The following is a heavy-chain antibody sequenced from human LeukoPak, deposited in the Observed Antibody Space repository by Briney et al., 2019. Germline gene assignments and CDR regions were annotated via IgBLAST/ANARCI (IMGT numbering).Heavy chain of an antibody. CDR2: INSDGSST. J-gene: IGHJ6*02. CDR3: ASYRSSGYDYFYYYGVDV. Sequence: PGGSLRLSCAASEFTFSDYYMSWIRQAPGKGLVWVSRINSDGSSTSYADSVKGRFTISRDNAKNTLYLQMNSLRAEDTAVYYCASYRSSGYDYFYYYGVDVWGQGTTVTVSS. V-gene: IGHV3-74*01. CDR1: EFTFSDYY. D-gene: IGHD5-12*01.